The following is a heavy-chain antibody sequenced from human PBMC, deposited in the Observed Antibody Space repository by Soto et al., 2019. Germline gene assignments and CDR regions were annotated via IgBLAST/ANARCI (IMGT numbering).Heavy chain of an antibody. J-gene: IGHJ4*02. CDR3: ARCHGEKCARNTIFGVVGEGFDY. D-gene: IGHD3-3*01. CDR2: ISDGGGST. V-gene: IGHV3-23*01. CDR1: GFTFNNFA. Sequence: EVQLLESGGGLVQPGGSLRLSCAASGFTFNNFAMSWVRQAPGKGLEWVSSISDGGGSTYYGDSVKGRFTISRDNSKNTLYLQMNSLRAEDTAVYYCARCHGEKCARNTIFGVVGEGFDYWGQGTLVTVSS.